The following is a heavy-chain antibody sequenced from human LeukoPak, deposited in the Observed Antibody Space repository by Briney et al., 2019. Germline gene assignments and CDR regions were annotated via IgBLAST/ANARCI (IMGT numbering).Heavy chain of an antibody. CDR2: VSRRSTPI. J-gene: IGHJ4*02. CDR3: ARVYYDTNGYLYLDY. CDR1: GFTFSSYA. V-gene: IGHV3-48*02. Sequence: GGSLRLSCAASGFTFSSYAMHWVRQAPGKGLEWISYVSRRSTPIYYADSLKGRFTISRDNAKNSLYLQMNSLRDEDTAVYYCARVYYDTNGYLYLDYWGQGTLVTVSS. D-gene: IGHD3-22*01.